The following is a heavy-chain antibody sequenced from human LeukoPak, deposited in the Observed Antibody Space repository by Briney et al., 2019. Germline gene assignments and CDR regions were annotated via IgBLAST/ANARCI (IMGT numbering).Heavy chain of an antibody. Sequence: GGSLRLSCAASGFTFDDYAMHWVRQAPGKGLEWVAVIWYDGSNKYYADSVKGRFTISRDNSKNTLYLQMNSLRAEDTAVYYCARAWLRGYYFDYWGQGTLVTVSS. CDR3: ARAWLRGYYFDY. CDR2: IWYDGSNK. CDR1: GFTFDDYA. V-gene: IGHV3-33*08. J-gene: IGHJ4*02. D-gene: IGHD5-12*01.